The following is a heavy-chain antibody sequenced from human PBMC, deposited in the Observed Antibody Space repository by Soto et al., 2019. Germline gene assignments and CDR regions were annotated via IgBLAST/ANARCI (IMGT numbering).Heavy chain of an antibody. CDR3: TRDASRDSSARGWFDP. V-gene: IGHV3-21*01. J-gene: IGHJ5*02. CDR2: ISSSSSYI. Sequence: RGSLRLSCAASGFSFDDFLMHWVRQAPGKGLEWVSSISSSSSYIYYADSVKGRFTISRDNAKNSLHLQMNSLRAEDTAVYYCTRDASRDSSARGWFDPWGPGNLVTVSS. CDR1: GFSFDDFL. D-gene: IGHD6-13*01.